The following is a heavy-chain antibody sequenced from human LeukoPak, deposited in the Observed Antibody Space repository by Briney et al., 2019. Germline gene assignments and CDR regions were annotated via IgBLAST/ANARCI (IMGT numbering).Heavy chain of an antibody. V-gene: IGHV4-34*01. CDR2: INHSGST. D-gene: IGHD3-10*01. CDR3: ARDWFGELWDY. Sequence: PSETLSLTCAVYGGSFSGYYWSWIRQPPGKGLEWIGEINHSGSTNYYPSLKSRVTISVDTSKNQFSLKLSSVTAADTAVYYCARDWFGELWDYWGQGTLVTVSS. CDR1: GGSFSGYY. J-gene: IGHJ4*02.